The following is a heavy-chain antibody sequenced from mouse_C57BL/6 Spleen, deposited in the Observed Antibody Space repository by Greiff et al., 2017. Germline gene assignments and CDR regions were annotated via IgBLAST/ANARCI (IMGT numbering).Heavy chain of an antibody. CDR2: IYPGDGDP. CDR1: GYAFSSSW. J-gene: IGHJ2*01. CDR3: AKGIYYDYLYYFDY. V-gene: IGHV1-82*01. Sequence: VQLQQSGPELVKPGASVKISCKASGYAFSSSWMNWVKQRPGKGLAWIGRIYPGDGDPTYNGKFKGKATLTADKASSTAYMQLSSLTSEDSAVYFCAKGIYYDYLYYFDYWGQGTTLTVSS. D-gene: IGHD2-4*01.